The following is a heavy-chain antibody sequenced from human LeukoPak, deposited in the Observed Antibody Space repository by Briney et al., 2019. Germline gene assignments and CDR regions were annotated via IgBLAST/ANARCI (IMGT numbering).Heavy chain of an antibody. CDR1: GFTFSSYA. CDR2: IGSTSSNI. D-gene: IGHD5-18*01. CDR3: ARAGGDTAVVFDAFDI. Sequence: GGSLRLSCAASGFTFSSYAMHWVRQAPGKGLEWVASIGSTSSNINYADSVEGRFTISRDNAKNSLYLQMNGLTAEDTAVYYCARAGGDTAVVFDAFDIWGQGTMVTVSS. J-gene: IGHJ3*02. V-gene: IGHV3-48*01.